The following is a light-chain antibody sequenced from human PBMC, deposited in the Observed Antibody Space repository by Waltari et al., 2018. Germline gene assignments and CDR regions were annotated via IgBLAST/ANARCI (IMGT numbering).Light chain of an antibody. CDR3: AAWDDSLNGRWV. J-gene: IGLJ3*02. CDR2: SKN. CDR1: SSYTGTNT. Sequence: QSLLTQPPSQSGTTGQRVTSSCSGSSSYTGTNTVASYQQPPGTAPHLLIYSKNQLPSGVPDRFSGSKSGTSASLAISGLQSEDEADYYCAAWDDSLNGRWVFGGGTKLTVL. V-gene: IGLV1-44*01.